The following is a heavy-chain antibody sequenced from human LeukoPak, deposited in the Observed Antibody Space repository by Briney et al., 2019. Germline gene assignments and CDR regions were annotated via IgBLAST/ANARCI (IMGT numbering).Heavy chain of an antibody. D-gene: IGHD1-26*01. CDR2: IYYTGST. CDR1: GASISGGTYY. V-gene: IGHV4-39*01. Sequence: SETLSLTCSVSGASISGGTYYWGWLRQPPGKGLEWIGSIYYTGSTYDNPSLKSRFTISVDTSKNQFSLKLSSVTAADTAVYYCARRGGSGRAFDYWGQGTLVTVSS. CDR3: ARRGGSGRAFDY. J-gene: IGHJ4*02.